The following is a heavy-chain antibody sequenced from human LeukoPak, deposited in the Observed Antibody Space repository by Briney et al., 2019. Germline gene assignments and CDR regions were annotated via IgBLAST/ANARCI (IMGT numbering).Heavy chain of an antibody. J-gene: IGHJ4*02. D-gene: IGHD2-2*01. CDR1: GFTFSDYY. CDR3: ARAEGYCSSTSCYGLDY. Sequence: GGSLRLSCAASGFTFSDYYMSWIRQAPGKGLEWVSYISSSGSTVYYADSVKGRFTISRDNAKNSLYLQMNSLRAEDTAVYYCARAEGYCSSTSCYGLDYWGQGTLVTVFS. V-gene: IGHV3-11*04. CDR2: ISSSGSTV.